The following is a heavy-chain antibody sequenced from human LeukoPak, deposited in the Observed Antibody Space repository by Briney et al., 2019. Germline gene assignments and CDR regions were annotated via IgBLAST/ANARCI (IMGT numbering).Heavy chain of an antibody. J-gene: IGHJ6*03. V-gene: IGHV4-61*02. D-gene: IGHD3-3*01. Sequence: SETLSLTCTVSGGSISSGSYYWSWIRQPAGKGLEWIGRIYTSGSTNYNPSLKSRVTISVDMSKNQFSLKLSSVTAADTAVYYCARNYDFWSGSMDVWGKGTTVTVSS. CDR3: ARNYDFWSGSMDV. CDR2: IYTSGST. CDR1: GGSISSGSYY.